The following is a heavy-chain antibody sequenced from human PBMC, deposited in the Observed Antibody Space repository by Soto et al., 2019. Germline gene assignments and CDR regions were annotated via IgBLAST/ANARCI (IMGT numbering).Heavy chain of an antibody. CDR3: VRLCYYGAGSWVE. V-gene: IGHV1-8*01. CDR2: VNPNNGHT. Sequence: QVQLVQSGAEVKKPGASVKVSCKASGYTFTSYDINWVRQATGQGLEWMGWVNPNNGHTGYAQKFQGRVIMTRNIFISTAYMDLDSLRSEDTAVYYCVRLCYYGAGSWVEWGQGLLVIVSS. D-gene: IGHD3-10*01. CDR1: GYTFTSYD. J-gene: IGHJ4*02.